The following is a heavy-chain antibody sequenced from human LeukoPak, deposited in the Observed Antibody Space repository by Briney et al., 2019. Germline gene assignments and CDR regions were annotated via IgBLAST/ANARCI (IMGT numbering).Heavy chain of an antibody. CDR2: INPNSGGT. CDR3: AREIINPNGYYFDY. D-gene: IGHD2-8*01. J-gene: IGHJ4*02. Sequence: ASVKVSCKASGYTFTGYYMHWVRQAPGQGLEWMGWINPNSGGTNYAQKFQGRVTMTRDMSTSTVYMELSSLRSEDTAVYYCAREIINPNGYYFDYWGQGTLVTVSS. V-gene: IGHV1-2*02. CDR1: GYTFTGYY.